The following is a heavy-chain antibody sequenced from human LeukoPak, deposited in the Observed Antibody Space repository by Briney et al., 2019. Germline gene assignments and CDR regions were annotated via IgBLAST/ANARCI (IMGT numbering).Heavy chain of an antibody. J-gene: IGHJ6*03. V-gene: IGHV3-23*01. CDR3: AKGEYSYYYYYYMDV. Sequence: GGSLRLSCAASGFTFSSYGMSWVRQAPGKGLEWVSTISGSSGSTYYADSVKGRFTISRDNSKNTLSLQMNSLRAEDTAVYYCAKGEYSYYYYYYMDVWGKGTTVTISS. D-gene: IGHD2/OR15-2a*01. CDR2: ISGSSGST. CDR1: GFTFSSYG.